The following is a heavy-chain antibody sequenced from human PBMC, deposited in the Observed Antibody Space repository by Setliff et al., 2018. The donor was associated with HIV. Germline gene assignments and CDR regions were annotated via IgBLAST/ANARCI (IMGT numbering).Heavy chain of an antibody. Sequence: GASVKVSCKASGYTFTSYGVSWVRQAPGQGLEWMGLISGYNGWTKYPQKFQGRVTMTTDTSTSTVYMELTSLTSDDTAVYYCARWVDDNSEGSYYHYMDVWGNGASVTV. D-gene: IGHD6-25*01. CDR1: GYTFTSYG. V-gene: IGHV1-18*01. CDR2: ISGYNGWT. J-gene: IGHJ6*03. CDR3: ARWVDDNSEGSYYHYMDV.